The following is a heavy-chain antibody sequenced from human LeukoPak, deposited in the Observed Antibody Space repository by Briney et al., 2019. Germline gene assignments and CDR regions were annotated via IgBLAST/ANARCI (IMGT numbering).Heavy chain of an antibody. D-gene: IGHD1-7*01. J-gene: IGHJ5*02. CDR1: GFTFSNYA. CDR2: ISYDGRIK. CDR3: ATDGAPRGQLRWFDP. V-gene: IGHV3-30*04. Sequence: GGSLRLSCAASGFTFSNYAMHWVRQAPGKGLEWVAVISYDGRIKSYADSVKGQFTISRDSSKNTLYLQMNSLIAADTAVYYCATDGAPRGQLRWFDPWGQGTLVTVSS.